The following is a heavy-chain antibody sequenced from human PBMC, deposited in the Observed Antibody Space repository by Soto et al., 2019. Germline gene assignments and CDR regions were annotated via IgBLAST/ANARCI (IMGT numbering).Heavy chain of an antibody. J-gene: IGHJ4*02. D-gene: IGHD3-10*01. CDR2: IQYRGSN. V-gene: IGHV4-39*01. CDR3: AGMFWVGDLLFDY. CDR1: DDSITSGAYY. Sequence: HLQLQESGPGLVKPSETLSLTCTVSDDSITSGAYYWGLIRQPPGKGLEWIGTIQYRGSNYSNPSLKSRVTMSLDTSKHQFSLRLTSVTAADTAVYFCAGMFWVGDLLFDYWGQGTLVTVSS.